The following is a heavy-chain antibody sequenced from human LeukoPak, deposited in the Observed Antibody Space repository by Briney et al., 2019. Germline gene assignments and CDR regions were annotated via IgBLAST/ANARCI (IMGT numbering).Heavy chain of an antibody. D-gene: IGHD3-16*01. V-gene: IGHV1-8*01. CDR1: GYTFTSYD. CDR3: ARGRGGPFYNFYGMDV. J-gene: IGHJ6*02. Sequence: ASVKVSCKASGYTFTSYDINWVRQATGQGLEWMGWTNPNSGNTGYAQKFQGRVTLTRNTSISTAYMELSSLRSEDTAVYYCARGRGGPFYNFYGMDVWGQGTTVTVSS. CDR2: TNPNSGNT.